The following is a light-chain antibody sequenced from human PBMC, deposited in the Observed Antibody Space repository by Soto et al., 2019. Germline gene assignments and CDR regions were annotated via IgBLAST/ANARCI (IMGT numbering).Light chain of an antibody. V-gene: IGLV2-14*03. Sequence: QSALTQPASVSGSPGKSITISCTGTSSDVGAYNYVSWYQQHPGEAPKLLIYDVSNRPSGVSNRFSGSKSGNTASLTISGLQAEDEADYYCSSYTSTNAYVFATGTKVTVL. CDR2: DVS. CDR3: SSYTSTNAYV. CDR1: SSDVGAYNY. J-gene: IGLJ1*01.